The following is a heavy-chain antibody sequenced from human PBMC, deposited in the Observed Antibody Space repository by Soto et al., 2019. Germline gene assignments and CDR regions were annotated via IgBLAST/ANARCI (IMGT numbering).Heavy chain of an antibody. J-gene: IGHJ4*02. Sequence: SETLSLTCTVSGGSISSSSYYWGWIRQPPGKGLEWIGSIYYSGSTYYNPSLKSRVTISVDTSKNQFSLKLSSVTAADTAVYYCARLYGDYVGNFDYWGQGTLVTV. CDR2: IYYSGST. D-gene: IGHD4-17*01. CDR3: ARLYGDYVGNFDY. V-gene: IGHV4-39*01. CDR1: GGSISSSSYY.